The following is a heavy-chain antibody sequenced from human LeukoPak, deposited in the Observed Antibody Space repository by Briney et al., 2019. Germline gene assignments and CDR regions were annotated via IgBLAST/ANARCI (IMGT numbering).Heavy chain of an antibody. V-gene: IGHV3-48*02. CDR3: AAVQVGANYYFDY. CDR1: GFTFSSYS. Sequence: GGSLRLSCAASGFTFSSYSMSWVRQAPGKGLEWVSYITTSSSTIYYADSVKGRFTISRDNAKNSLYLQMNSLRDEDTAVYYCAAVQVGANYYFDYWGQGTLVTVSS. CDR2: ITTSSSTI. D-gene: IGHD1-26*01. J-gene: IGHJ4*02.